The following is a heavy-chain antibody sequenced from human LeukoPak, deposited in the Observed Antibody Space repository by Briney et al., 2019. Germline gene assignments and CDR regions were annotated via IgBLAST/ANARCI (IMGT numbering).Heavy chain of an antibody. J-gene: IGHJ4*02. CDR3: ARGRAAAGINYFDY. CDR1: GCTFTSYD. CDR2: MNPNSGNT. Sequence: ASVKVSCKASGCTFTSYDINWVRQATGQGLEWMGWMNPNSGNTGYAQKFQGRVTITRNTSISTAYMELSSLRSEDTAVYYCARGRAAAGINYFDYWGQGTLVTVSS. V-gene: IGHV1-8*03. D-gene: IGHD6-13*01.